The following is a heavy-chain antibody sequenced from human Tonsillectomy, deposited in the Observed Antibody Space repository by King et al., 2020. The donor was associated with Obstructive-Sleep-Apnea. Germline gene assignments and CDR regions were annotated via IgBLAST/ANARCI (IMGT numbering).Heavy chain of an antibody. J-gene: IGHJ4*02. V-gene: IGHV1-8*01. CDR3: ARATTGGYEGDY. Sequence: QLVQSGAEVKNPGASVTVSFKASGYTFTSYDIKWVRQATGQGREWMGWMNPNSGNTGYAQKFQGRVTMTRNTSISTAYMALSSLRSEDTAVYYCARATTGGYEGDYWGQGTLVTVSS. CDR2: MNPNSGNT. CDR1: GYTFTSYD. D-gene: IGHD5-12*01.